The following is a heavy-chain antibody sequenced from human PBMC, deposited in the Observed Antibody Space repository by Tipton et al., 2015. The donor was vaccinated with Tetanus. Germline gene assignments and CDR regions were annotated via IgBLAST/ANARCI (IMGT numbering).Heavy chain of an antibody. CDR1: GFTFSGSA. J-gene: IGHJ4*02. Sequence: GSLRLSCAASGFTFSGSAMHWVRQASGKGLEWVGRVRTTTNSYATESGASVKGRFTISRDDSKNTAYLQMNSLKIEDTAVYYCTTGYDFWGGIPPYWGQGTLVTVSS. D-gene: IGHD3-3*01. CDR3: TTGYDFWGGIPPY. V-gene: IGHV3-73*01. CDR2: VRTTTNSYAT.